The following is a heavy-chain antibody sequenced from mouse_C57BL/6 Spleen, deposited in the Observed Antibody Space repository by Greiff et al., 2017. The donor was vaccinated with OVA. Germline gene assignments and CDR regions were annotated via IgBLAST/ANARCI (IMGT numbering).Heavy chain of an antibody. CDR2: ISNGGGST. J-gene: IGHJ4*01. D-gene: IGHD2-4*01. Sequence: EVKLMESGGGLVQPGGSLKLSCAASGFTFSDYYMYWVRQTPEKRLEWVAYISNGGGSTYYPDTVKGRFTISRDNAKNTLYLQMSRLKSEDTAMYYCARHDYDYPYAMDYWGQGTSVTVSS. CDR3: ARHDYDYPYAMDY. CDR1: GFTFSDYY. V-gene: IGHV5-12*01.